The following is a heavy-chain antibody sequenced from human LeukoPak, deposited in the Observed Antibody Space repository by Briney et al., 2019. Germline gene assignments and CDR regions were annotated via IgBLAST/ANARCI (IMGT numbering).Heavy chain of an antibody. J-gene: IGHJ4*02. CDR3: ASCSSHRIAAGGDY. CDR1: GFTSSNYW. CDR2: INSDGSSR. V-gene: IGHV3-74*01. D-gene: IGHD6-13*01. Sequence: GRSLRPSPAASGFTSSNYWMHWVRQAPGKGLGWVSRINSDGSSRNYADSVKGRFTISRDNAKNTLYLQMNSLRAEDTAVYYCASCSSHRIAAGGDYWGQGALVTVSS.